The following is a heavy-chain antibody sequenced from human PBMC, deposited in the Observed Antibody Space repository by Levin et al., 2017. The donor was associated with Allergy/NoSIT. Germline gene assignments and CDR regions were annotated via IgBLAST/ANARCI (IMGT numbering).Heavy chain of an antibody. CDR2: ISGSGGST. V-gene: IGHV3-23*01. D-gene: IGHD2-15*01. Sequence: GESLKISCAASGFTFSSYAMSWVRQAPGKGLEWVSAISGSGGSTYYADSVKGRFTISRDNSKNTLYLQMNSLRAEDTAVYYCAKERDIVVVVAASFDYWGQGTLVTVSS. CDR3: AKERDIVVVVAASFDY. CDR1: GFTFSSYA. J-gene: IGHJ4*02.